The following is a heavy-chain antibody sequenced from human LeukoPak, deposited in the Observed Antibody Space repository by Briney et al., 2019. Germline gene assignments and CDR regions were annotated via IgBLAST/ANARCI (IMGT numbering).Heavy chain of an antibody. CDR2: INPNSGGT. CDR1: GYTFTGYY. CDR3: ARGGHRLERRMDYYYYYYMDV. Sequence: GASVKVSCKASGYTFTGYYMHWVGQAPGQGREWMGWINPNSGGTNYAQKFQGRVTMTRETSISTAYMELSRLRSDDTAVYYCARGGHRLERRMDYYYYYYMDVWGKGTTVTVSS. J-gene: IGHJ6*03. V-gene: IGHV1-2*02. D-gene: IGHD1-1*01.